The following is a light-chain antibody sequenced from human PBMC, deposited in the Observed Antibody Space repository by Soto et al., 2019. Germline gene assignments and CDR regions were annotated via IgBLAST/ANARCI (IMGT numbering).Light chain of an antibody. CDR3: KSYAGSNTYV. CDR1: NSDVGGYNY. J-gene: IGLJ1*01. Sequence: QSVLTQPASVSGSPGQSITISCTGTNSDVGGYNYVSWYQQHPGKAPKLMIYEVSYRPSGVSNRFSGSKSGNTASLTISGLQAADEADYFCKSYAGSNTYVFGSGTKVTVL. CDR2: EVS. V-gene: IGLV2-14*01.